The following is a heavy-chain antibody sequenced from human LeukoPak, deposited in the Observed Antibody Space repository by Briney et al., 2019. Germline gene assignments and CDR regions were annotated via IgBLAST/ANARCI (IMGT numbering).Heavy chain of an antibody. V-gene: IGHV3-53*01. CDR2: IYSGSST. CDR3: ASRGEEYYDFWE. Sequence: GGSLRLSCAASGFTVSSNYMSWVRQAPGKGLEWVSVIYSGSSTYYADSVKGRFTISRDNAKNSLYLQMNSLRAEDTAVYYCASRGEEYYDFWEWGQGTLVTVSS. CDR1: GFTVSSNY. D-gene: IGHD3-3*01. J-gene: IGHJ4*02.